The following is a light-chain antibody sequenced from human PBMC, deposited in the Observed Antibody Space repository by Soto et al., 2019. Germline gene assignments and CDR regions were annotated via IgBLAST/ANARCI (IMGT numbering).Light chain of an antibody. CDR1: SSDVGGYNY. Sequence: QSVLTQPASVSGSPGQSITISCTGTSSDVGGYNYVSWYQQHPGKAPKLMIYEVSNRPSGVSNRFSGSKSRNTASLTISGLQAEDEADYYCSSYTSSSTYVFGTGTKGTVL. CDR2: EVS. CDR3: SSYTSSSTYV. V-gene: IGLV2-14*01. J-gene: IGLJ1*01.